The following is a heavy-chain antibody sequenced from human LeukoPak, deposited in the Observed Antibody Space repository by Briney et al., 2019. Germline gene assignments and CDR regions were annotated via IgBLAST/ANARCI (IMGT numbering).Heavy chain of an antibody. CDR2: ITYNSRTE. V-gene: IGHV3-48*04. D-gene: IGHD6-13*01. CDR3: ARVPSSSSWYVNY. CDR1: DFRFSDFA. J-gene: IGHJ4*02. Sequence: PGGSLRLSCAASDFRFSDFAMHWVRQAPGKGLEWVAGITYNSRTEDFAGSVKGRFTISRDNAKNSLYLQMNSLRAEDTAVYYCARVPSSSSWYVNYWGQGTLVTVSS.